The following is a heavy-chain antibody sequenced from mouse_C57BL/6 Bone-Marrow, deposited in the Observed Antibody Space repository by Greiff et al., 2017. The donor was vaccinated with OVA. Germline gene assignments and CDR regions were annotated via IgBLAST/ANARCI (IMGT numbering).Heavy chain of an antibody. CDR2: IDPSDSYT. D-gene: IGHD1-2*01. V-gene: IGHV1-59*01. CDR3: ARRLRRPWYFDV. Sequence: VQLQQPGAELVRPGTSVKLSCKASGYTFTSYWMHWVKQRPGQGLEWIGVIDPSDSYTNYNQKFKGKATLTVDTSSSTAYMQLSSLTSEDSAVYYCARRLRRPWYFDVWGTGTTVTVSS. J-gene: IGHJ1*03. CDR1: GYTFTSYW.